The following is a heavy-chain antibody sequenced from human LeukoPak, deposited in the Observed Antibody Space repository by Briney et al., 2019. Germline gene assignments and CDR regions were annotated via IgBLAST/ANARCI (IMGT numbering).Heavy chain of an antibody. CDR3: ARASTPTEFDY. CDR1: GFTFSSYS. Sequence: GGSLRLSCAASGFTFSSYSMNWVRQAPGKGLKWVSSISSSSSYIYYADSVKGRFTISRDNAKNSLYLQMNSLRAEDTAVYYCARASTPTEFDYWGQGTLVTVSS. V-gene: IGHV3-21*01. CDR2: ISSSSSYI. J-gene: IGHJ4*02.